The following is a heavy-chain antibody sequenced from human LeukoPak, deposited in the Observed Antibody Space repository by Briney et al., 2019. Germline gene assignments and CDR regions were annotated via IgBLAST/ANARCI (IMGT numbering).Heavy chain of an antibody. J-gene: IGHJ5*02. Sequence: PSETLSLTCTVSGGSISSGSYYWNWIRQPAGKGLEWIGRIYTSGNTNYNPSLKSRVTMSLDASKNQFSLELNSVTPADTAVYYCARGGNYWPQWWFDPWGRGTLVSVSS. CDR2: IYTSGNT. CDR1: GGSISSGSYY. CDR3: ARGGNYWPQWWFDP. D-gene: IGHD1-26*01. V-gene: IGHV4-61*02.